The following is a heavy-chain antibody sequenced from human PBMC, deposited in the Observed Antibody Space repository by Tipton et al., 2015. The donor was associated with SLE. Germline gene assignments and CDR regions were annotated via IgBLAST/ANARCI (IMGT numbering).Heavy chain of an antibody. J-gene: IGHJ3*01. V-gene: IGHV3-33*03. D-gene: IGHD3-3*01. CDR1: GFTFSRFG. CDR2: ISYNGVNK. Sequence: SGFTFSRFGVHWVRQVPGKGLEWVAFISYNGVNKHFGDSVRGRLTISRDNSKNTLYLQMNSLRADDTGVYYCAKGRDFGSGSYDAFDLWGQGTMVTVSS. CDR3: AKGRDFGSGSYDAFDL.